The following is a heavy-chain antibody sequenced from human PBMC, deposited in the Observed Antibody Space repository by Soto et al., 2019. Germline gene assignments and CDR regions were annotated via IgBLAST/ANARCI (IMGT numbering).Heavy chain of an antibody. CDR1: GFTFSSYG. Sequence: QVQLVESGGGVVQPGRSLRLSCAASGFTFSSYGMHWVRQAPGKGLEWVAVISYDGSNKYYADSVKGRFTISRDNSKNTLYLQMNSLRAEDTAVYYCAKALSVVRGVISPPIFDYWGQGTLVTVSS. D-gene: IGHD3-10*01. V-gene: IGHV3-30*18. CDR3: AKALSVVRGVISPPIFDY. J-gene: IGHJ4*02. CDR2: ISYDGSNK.